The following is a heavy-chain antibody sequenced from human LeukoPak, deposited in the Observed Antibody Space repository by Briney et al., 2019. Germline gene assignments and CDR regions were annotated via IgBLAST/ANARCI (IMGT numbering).Heavy chain of an antibody. CDR3: ARAPYGDYGLLDY. J-gene: IGHJ4*02. V-gene: IGHV4-61*08. Sequence: SETLSLTCTVSGGSISSGGYYWSWIRQPPGKGLEWIGYIYYSGSTNYNPSLKSRVTISVDTSKNQFSLKLSPVTAADTAVYYCARAPYGDYGLLDYWGQGTLVTVSS. CDR2: IYYSGST. CDR1: GGSISSGGYY. D-gene: IGHD4-17*01.